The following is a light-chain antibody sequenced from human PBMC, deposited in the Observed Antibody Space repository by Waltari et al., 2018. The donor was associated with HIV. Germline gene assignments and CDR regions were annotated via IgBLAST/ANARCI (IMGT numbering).Light chain of an antibody. CDR1: SSNIGSYNL. J-gene: IGLJ3*02. CDR2: EVN. CDR3: CSFARSSTWV. Sequence: QSALTQPASVSGSPGQSITISCTGTSSNIGSYNLVSWYQQHPGKAPKLMVYEVNKRPSGISNRFSGSKSGNTASLTISVLQAEDEADYYCCSFARSSTWVFGGGTKLSVL. V-gene: IGLV2-23*02.